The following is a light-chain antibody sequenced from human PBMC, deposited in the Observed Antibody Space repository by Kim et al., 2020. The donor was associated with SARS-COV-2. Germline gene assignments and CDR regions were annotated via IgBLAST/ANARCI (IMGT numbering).Light chain of an antibody. J-gene: IGKJ1*01. Sequence: GDRVTITCRASQSISSWLAWYQQKPGKAPKLLIYDASSLASGVPSRFSGSGSGTEFTLTISSLQPDDFATYYCQQYNSYSPSFGQGTKV. CDR2: DAS. V-gene: IGKV1-5*01. CDR3: QQYNSYSPS. CDR1: QSISSW.